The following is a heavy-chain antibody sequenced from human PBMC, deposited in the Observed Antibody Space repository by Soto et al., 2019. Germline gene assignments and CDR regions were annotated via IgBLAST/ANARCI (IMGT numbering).Heavy chain of an antibody. D-gene: IGHD4-17*01. CDR2: IYYSGST. Sequence: KPSETLSLTCTVSGGSISSSSYYWGWIRQPPGKGLEWIGSIYYSGSTYYNPSLKSRVTISVDTSKNQFSLKLSSVTAADTAVYYCARHPLRRTTVTTVNWFDPWGQGTLVTVSS. J-gene: IGHJ5*02. CDR1: GGSISSSSYY. V-gene: IGHV4-39*01. CDR3: ARHPLRRTTVTTVNWFDP.